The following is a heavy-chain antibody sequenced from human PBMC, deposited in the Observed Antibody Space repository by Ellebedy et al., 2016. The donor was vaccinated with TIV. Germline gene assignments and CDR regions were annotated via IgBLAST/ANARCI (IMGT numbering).Heavy chain of an antibody. J-gene: IGHJ4*02. CDR2: INSDGSST. CDR3: ARGGYSSGWNSYYFDY. V-gene: IGHV3-74*01. Sequence: GESLKISCAASGFTFDDYAMHWVRQAPGKGLEWVSRINSDGSSTSYADSVKGRFTISRDNAKNTLYLQMNSLRAEDTAVYYCARGGYSSGWNSYYFDYWGQGTLVTVSS. D-gene: IGHD6-19*01. CDR1: GFTFDDYA.